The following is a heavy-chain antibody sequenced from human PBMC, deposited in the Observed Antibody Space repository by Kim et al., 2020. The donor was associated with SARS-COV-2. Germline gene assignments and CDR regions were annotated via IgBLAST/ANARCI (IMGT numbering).Heavy chain of an antibody. J-gene: IGHJ5*02. CDR1: GFTFSSYS. D-gene: IGHD3-16*02. Sequence: GGSLRLSCAASGFTFSSYSMNWVRQAPGKGLEWVSSISSSSSYIYYADSVKGRFTISRDNAKNSLYLQMNSLRAEDTAVYYCARSLGYYDYVWGSYRYNNWFDPWGQGTLVTVSS. CDR3: ARSLGYYDYVWGSYRYNNWFDP. V-gene: IGHV3-21*01. CDR2: ISSSSSYI.